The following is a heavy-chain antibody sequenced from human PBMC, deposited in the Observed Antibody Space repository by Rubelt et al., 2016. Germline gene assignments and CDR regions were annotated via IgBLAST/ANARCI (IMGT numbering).Heavy chain of an antibody. J-gene: IGHJ2*01. CDR2: GST. Sequence: GSTNYNPSLKSRVTISVDTSKNQFSLKLSSVTAADTAVYYCARDLTVAGYWYFDLWGRGTLVTVSS. V-gene: IGHV4-34*01. D-gene: IGHD6-19*01. CDR3: ARDLTVAGYWYFDL.